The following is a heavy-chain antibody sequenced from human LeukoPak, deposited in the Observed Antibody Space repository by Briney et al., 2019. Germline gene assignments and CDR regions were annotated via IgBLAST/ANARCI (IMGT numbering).Heavy chain of an antibody. CDR1: GYTSTSYD. Sequence: ASVKVSCKAPGYTSTSYDINWVRQATGQGLEWMGWMNPNSGNTGYAQKFQGRVTMTRNTSISTAYMELSSLRSEDTAVYYCARGRRYCSSTSCLYYFDYWGQGTLVTVSS. D-gene: IGHD2-2*01. CDR3: ARGRRYCSSTSCLYYFDY. CDR2: MNPNSGNT. V-gene: IGHV1-8*01. J-gene: IGHJ4*02.